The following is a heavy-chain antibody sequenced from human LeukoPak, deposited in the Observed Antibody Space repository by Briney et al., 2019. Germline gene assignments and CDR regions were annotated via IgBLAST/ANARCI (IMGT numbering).Heavy chain of an antibody. Sequence: PSETLSLTCAVYGGSFSGYYWSWIRQPPGKGLEWIGEINHSGSTNYNPSLKSRVTISVDTSKNQFSLKLSSVTAADTAVCYCARGLRHCTGGVCYTGRAYYFDYWGQGTLVTVSS. D-gene: IGHD2-8*02. V-gene: IGHV4-34*01. CDR3: ARGLRHCTGGVCYTGRAYYFDY. CDR2: INHSGST. J-gene: IGHJ4*02. CDR1: GGSFSGYY.